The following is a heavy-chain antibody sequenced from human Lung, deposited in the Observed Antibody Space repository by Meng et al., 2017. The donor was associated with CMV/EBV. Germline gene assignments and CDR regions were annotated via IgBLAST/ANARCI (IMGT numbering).Heavy chain of an antibody. CDR1: GYRFNDYW. Sequence: GGSLRLSCKSSGYRFNDYWIGWVRQMPGKGLEWMGIIDPSDSDTRYSPSFEGQVTISADKSITTAYLQWSSLKASDTAIYYCARPRVYGFFFQGLEVWGQGHXVTV. V-gene: IGHV5-51*01. CDR3: ARPRVYGFFFQGLEV. D-gene: IGHD2-8*01. J-gene: IGHJ6*02. CDR2: IDPSDSDT.